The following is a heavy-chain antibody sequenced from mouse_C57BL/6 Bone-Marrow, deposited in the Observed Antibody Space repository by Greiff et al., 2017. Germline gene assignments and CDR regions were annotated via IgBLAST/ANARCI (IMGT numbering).Heavy chain of an antibody. J-gene: IGHJ2*01. CDR1: GYTFTSYW. Sequence: QVQLKQPGAELVMPGASVKLSCKASGYTFTSYWMHWVKQRPGQGLEWIGEIDPADSYTNYNQKFKGKSTLTVDKSSSTAYMQLSSLTSEDSAVYYCARKLLPSYFDYWGQGTTLTVSS. CDR2: IDPADSYT. V-gene: IGHV1-69*01. CDR3: ARKLLPSYFDY.